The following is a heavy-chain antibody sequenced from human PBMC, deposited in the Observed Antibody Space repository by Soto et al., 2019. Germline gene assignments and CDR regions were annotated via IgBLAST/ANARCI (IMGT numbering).Heavy chain of an antibody. CDR3: ASPRAPGYFDWLLPPSSDY. V-gene: IGHV3-11*01. CDR1: GFTFSDYY. D-gene: IGHD3-9*01. CDR2: ISSSGSTI. Sequence: GGSLRLSCAASGFTFSDYYMSWIRQAPGKGLEWVSYISSSGSTIYYADSVKGRFTISRDNAKNSLYLQMNSLRAEDTAVYYCASPRAPGYFDWLLPPSSDYWGQGTLVTVSS. J-gene: IGHJ4*02.